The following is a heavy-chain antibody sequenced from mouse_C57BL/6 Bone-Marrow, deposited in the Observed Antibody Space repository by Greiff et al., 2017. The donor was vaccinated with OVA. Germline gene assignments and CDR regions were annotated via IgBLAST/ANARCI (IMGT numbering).Heavy chain of an antibody. CDR1: GFSLSTFGMG. J-gene: IGHJ2*01. V-gene: IGHV8-8*01. D-gene: IGHD1-1*01. CDR3: ARIWDYYGSSPDYFDY. CDR2: IWWDDDK. Sequence: VKLMESGPGILQPSQTLSLTCSFSGFSLSTFGMGVGWIRQPSGKGLEWLAHIWWDDDKYYNPAMKSRLTISKDTSKNQVFLKIAKVDTADTATYYCARIWDYYGSSPDYFDYWGQGTTLTVSS.